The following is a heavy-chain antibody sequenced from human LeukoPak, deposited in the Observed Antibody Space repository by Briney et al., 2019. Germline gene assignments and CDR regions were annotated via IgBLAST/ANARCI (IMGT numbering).Heavy chain of an antibody. CDR1: GCTLSTYW. CDR2: IKQDGSEK. Sequence: GGSLRLSCAASGCTLSTYWMTWVRQAPGKGLEWVANIKQDGSEKYYVDSVKGRFTISRDNAKNSLYLQMNSLRDEDTAVYYCARSRGLDYWGQGTLVTVSS. CDR3: ARSRGLDY. J-gene: IGHJ4*02. V-gene: IGHV3-7*04. D-gene: IGHD3-16*01.